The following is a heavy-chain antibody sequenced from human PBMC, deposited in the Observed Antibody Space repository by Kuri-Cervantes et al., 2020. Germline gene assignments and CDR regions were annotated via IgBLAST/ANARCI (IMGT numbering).Heavy chain of an antibody. V-gene: IGHV3-9*01. CDR1: GFTFDDYA. CDR3: AKENFDWLLYIDF. Sequence: GGSLRLSCAASGFTFDDYAMHWVRQAPGKGLEWVSGISWNSGSIGYADSVKGRFTISRDNAKNTVYLQMNSLRAEDTAVYYCAKENFDWLLYIDFWGQGTLVTVSS. J-gene: IGHJ4*02. D-gene: IGHD3-9*01. CDR2: ISWNSGSI.